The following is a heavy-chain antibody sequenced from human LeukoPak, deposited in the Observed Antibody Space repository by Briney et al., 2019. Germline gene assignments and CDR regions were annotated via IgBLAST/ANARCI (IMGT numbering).Heavy chain of an antibody. CDR1: GFSFDTYS. D-gene: IGHD4-11*01. J-gene: IGHJ4*02. CDR3: ARVPHDYSDYVAY. V-gene: IGHV3-48*04. CDR2: ISFSSTTI. Sequence: GGSLRLSCAASGFSFDTYSMNWFRQAPGKGLEWVAYISFSSTTIFYADFVKGRFTISRDNAQNSLYLQMSSLRAGDTAVYFCARVPHDYSDYVAYWGQGTLVTVSS.